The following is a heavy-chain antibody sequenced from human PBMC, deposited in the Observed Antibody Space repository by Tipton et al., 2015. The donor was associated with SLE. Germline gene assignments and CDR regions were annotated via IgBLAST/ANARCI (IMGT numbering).Heavy chain of an antibody. V-gene: IGHV4-59*01. CDR2: IHHTDDT. CDR1: GDSLSDYY. Sequence: TLSLTCTVSGDSLSDYYWGWVRQSPGKGLEWIGYIHHTDDTNYNGSLKSRVTISVDRSENQFSLKLTSATAADTAVYYCAKADGVVGGQVPYWYFDLWGRGTLVSVSS. CDR3: AKADGVVGGQVPYWYFDL. D-gene: IGHD1-26*01. J-gene: IGHJ2*01.